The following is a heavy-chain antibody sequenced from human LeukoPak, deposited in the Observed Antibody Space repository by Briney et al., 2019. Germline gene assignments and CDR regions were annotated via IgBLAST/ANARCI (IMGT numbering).Heavy chain of an antibody. J-gene: IGHJ4*02. CDR3: ARLPITMKGGRGGLDY. D-gene: IGHD3-22*01. V-gene: IGHV5-51*01. CDR1: GYSFTSYW. Sequence: GESLKISCKGSGYSFTSYWIGWVRQMPGKGLEWMGIIYPGDSDTRYSPSFQGQVTISADKSISTAYLQWSSLKASDTAMYYCARLPITMKGGRGGLDYWGQGTLVAVSS. CDR2: IYPGDSDT.